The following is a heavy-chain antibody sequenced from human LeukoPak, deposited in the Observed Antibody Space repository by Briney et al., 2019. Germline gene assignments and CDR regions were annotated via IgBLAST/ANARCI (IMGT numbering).Heavy chain of an antibody. J-gene: IGHJ4*02. D-gene: IGHD3-10*01. Sequence: GGSLRLSCEASGFTFSSYGMNWVRQAPGKGLEWVSGISPSGDIAYYADSVKGRFTISRDNSKNTLYLQMNSLRAEDTAVYYCARVPPLWFGELYSELDYWGQGTLVTVSS. V-gene: IGHV3-23*01. CDR1: GFTFSSYG. CDR2: ISPSGDIA. CDR3: ARVPPLWFGELYSELDY.